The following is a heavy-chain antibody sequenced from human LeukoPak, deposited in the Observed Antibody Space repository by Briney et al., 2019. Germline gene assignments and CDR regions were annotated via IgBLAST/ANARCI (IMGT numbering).Heavy chain of an antibody. J-gene: IGHJ4*02. Sequence: GGSLRLSCAASGFTFSSNWMHWVRQVPGKGLVWVSRTNRDGSSTSYADSVKGRFTISRDNAKNSLYLQMNSLRAEDTAVYFCARDRRCSSTSCYYFDYWGQGTLVTVSS. V-gene: IGHV3-74*01. CDR3: ARDRRCSSTSCYYFDY. CDR1: GFTFSSNW. CDR2: TNRDGSST. D-gene: IGHD2-2*01.